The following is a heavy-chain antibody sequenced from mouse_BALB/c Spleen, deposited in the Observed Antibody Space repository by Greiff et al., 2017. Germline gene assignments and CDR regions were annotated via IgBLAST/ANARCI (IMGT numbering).Heavy chain of an antibody. D-gene: IGHD1-1*01. CDR1: GFTFSSYA. CDR3: ARGGYYGSSEAMDY. Sequence: DVKLVESGGGLVKPGGSLKLSCAASGFTFSSYAMSWVRQTPEKRLEWVASISSGGSTYYPDSVKGRFTISRDNARNILYLQMSSLRSEDTAMYYCARGGYYGSSEAMDYWGQGTSVTVSS. V-gene: IGHV5-6-5*01. CDR2: ISSGGST. J-gene: IGHJ4*01.